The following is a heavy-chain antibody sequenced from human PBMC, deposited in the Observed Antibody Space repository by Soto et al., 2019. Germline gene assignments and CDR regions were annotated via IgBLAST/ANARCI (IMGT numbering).Heavy chain of an antibody. CDR2: ISWNSCSI. J-gene: IGHJ4*02. CDR1: GFTFDDYA. CDR3: AKDFLDVQADRFDY. Sequence: GGSLRLSCAASGFTFDDYAMHWVRQAPGKGLEWVSGISWNSCSIGYADSVKGRFTISRDNAKNSLYLQMNRLRAEDTALSYCAKDFLDVQADRFDYWGQGTLVTVSS. V-gene: IGHV3-9*01. D-gene: IGHD2-2*01.